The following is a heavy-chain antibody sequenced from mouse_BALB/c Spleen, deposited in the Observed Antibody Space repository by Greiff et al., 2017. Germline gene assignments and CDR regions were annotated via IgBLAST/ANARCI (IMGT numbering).Heavy chain of an antibody. V-gene: IGHV2-9*02. Sequence: VQLQQSGPGLVAPSQSLSITCTVSGFSLTSYGVHWVRQPPGKGLEWLGVIWAGGSTNYNSALMSRLSISKDNSKSQVFLKMNSLQTDDTAMYYWATYYGSCPLYAMDYWGQGTSVTVSS. CDR1: GFSLTSYG. CDR3: ATYYGSCPLYAMDY. CDR2: IWAGGST. D-gene: IGHD1-1*01. J-gene: IGHJ4*01.